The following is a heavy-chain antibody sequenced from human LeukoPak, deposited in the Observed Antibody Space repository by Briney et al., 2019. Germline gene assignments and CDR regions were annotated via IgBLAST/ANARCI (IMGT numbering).Heavy chain of an antibody. Sequence: GGSLRLSCAASGFTFSSYSMNWVRQAPGKGLEWVSSISSSSSYIYYADSVKGRFTISRDNSKNTLYLQMNSLRAEDTAVYYCAKDPAYYYDSHGGTCFDPWGQGTLVTVSS. CDR2: ISSSSSYI. CDR3: AKDPAYYYDSHGGTCFDP. J-gene: IGHJ5*02. CDR1: GFTFSSYS. V-gene: IGHV3-21*01. D-gene: IGHD3-22*01.